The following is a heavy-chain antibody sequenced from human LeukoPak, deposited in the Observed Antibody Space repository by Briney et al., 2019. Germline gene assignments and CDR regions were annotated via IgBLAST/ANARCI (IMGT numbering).Heavy chain of an antibody. Sequence: SETLSLTCTVSGGSISGYYWSWIRQPPGKGLEWVGYISYSGSTNYKPSLKSRVTISVDTSKNQFSLKLSSVTAADTAIYYCARDGRADSLFAYWGQGTLVTVSS. CDR1: GGSISGYY. CDR3: ARDGRADSLFAY. CDR2: ISYSGST. J-gene: IGHJ4*02. D-gene: IGHD2-21*01. V-gene: IGHV4-59*01.